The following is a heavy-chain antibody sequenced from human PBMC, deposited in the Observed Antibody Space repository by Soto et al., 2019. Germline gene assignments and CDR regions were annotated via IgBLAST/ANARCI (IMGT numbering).Heavy chain of an antibody. CDR1: GFTFSSYG. D-gene: IGHD4-17*01. J-gene: IGHJ4*02. CDR2: ISYDGSNK. V-gene: IGHV3-30*18. Sequence: GGSLRLSCAASGFTFSSYGMHWVRQAPGKGLEWVAVISYDGSNKYYADSVKGRFTISRDNSKNTLYLQMNSLRAEDTAVYYCAKVEYGDYASIDYWGQGTLVTVSS. CDR3: AKVEYGDYASIDY.